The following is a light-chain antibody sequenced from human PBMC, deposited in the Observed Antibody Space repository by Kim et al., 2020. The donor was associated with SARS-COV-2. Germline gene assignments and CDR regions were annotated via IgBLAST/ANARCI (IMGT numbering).Light chain of an antibody. Sequence: SVKLTCTLSSGHSSNPIAWHQQQAEKGPGYLMTLNSDGSHSKGDGIPDRFSGSSSGAERYLTISGLQSDDEADYYCQTWGTGIWVFGGGTQLTVL. J-gene: IGLJ3*02. CDR1: SGHSSNP. CDR3: QTWGTGIWV. V-gene: IGLV4-69*01. CDR2: LNSDGSH.